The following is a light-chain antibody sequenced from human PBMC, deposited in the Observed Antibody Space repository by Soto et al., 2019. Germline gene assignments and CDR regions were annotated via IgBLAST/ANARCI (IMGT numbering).Light chain of an antibody. CDR3: SSYTSASTAWV. CDR2: DVS. J-gene: IGLJ1*01. V-gene: IGLV2-14*01. Sequence: QSVLTQPASVSGSPGQSITISCTGTNSDVGGYNYVSWYQQHPGKAPKVIIFDVSNRPSGVSNRFSGSKYDNTASLTISGLQAEDEADYYCSSYTSASTAWVFGTGTKLTVL. CDR1: NSDVGGYNY.